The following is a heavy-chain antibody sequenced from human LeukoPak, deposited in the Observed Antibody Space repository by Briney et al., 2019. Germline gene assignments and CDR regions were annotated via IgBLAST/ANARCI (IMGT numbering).Heavy chain of an antibody. J-gene: IGHJ4*02. V-gene: IGHV4-4*07. CDR1: GSSISNYY. Sequence: SETLSLTCTVSGSSISNYYWSWIRQPAGKGLEWIGRIYISGSTNYNPSLKSRVSMSVDTYKNQFSLKLSSVSAADTALYYCARGDLPPPGSADFDYWGQGTLVTVSS. D-gene: IGHD6-25*01. CDR2: IYISGST. CDR3: ARGDLPPPGSADFDY.